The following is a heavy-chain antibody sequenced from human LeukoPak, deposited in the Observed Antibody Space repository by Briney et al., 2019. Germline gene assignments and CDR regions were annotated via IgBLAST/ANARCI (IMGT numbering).Heavy chain of an antibody. D-gene: IGHD1-26*01. Sequence: GGSLRLSCAASGFTFSSYAMSWVRQAPGKGLEWVSAISGSGGSTYYADSVKGRFTISRDNSKNTLYLQMNSLRAEDTAVYYCAKDVSGSYLWYLDYWGQGTLVTVSS. CDR3: AKDVSGSYLWYLDY. V-gene: IGHV3-23*01. CDR2: ISGSGGST. CDR1: GFTFSSYA. J-gene: IGHJ4*02.